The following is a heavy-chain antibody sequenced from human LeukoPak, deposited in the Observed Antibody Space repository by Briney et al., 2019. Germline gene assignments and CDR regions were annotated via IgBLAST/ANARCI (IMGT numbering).Heavy chain of an antibody. CDR3: ARGRASYDGSDYSPYV. Sequence: ASVTVSCKASGYSFIDYDMHWVRQAPGQGLEWLGWINPNTGGTNYAQKFQGRVTMTRDTSITTAYMELNRLRSDDTAVYYCARGRASYDGSDYSPYVWGQGTLVTVSS. D-gene: IGHD3-22*01. J-gene: IGHJ4*02. CDR2: INPNTGGT. CDR1: GYSFIDYD. V-gene: IGHV1-2*02.